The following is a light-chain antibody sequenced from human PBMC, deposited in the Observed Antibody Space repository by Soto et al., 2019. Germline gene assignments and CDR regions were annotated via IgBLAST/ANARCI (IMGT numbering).Light chain of an antibody. CDR3: HQYGSSVLT. J-gene: IGKJ4*01. V-gene: IGKV3-20*01. CDR1: QTINNNY. Sequence: PGARATLSCRANQTINNNYFAWYQQKHGQAPRLLLYGASSRATGIPVRFSGSGSGTDFTLTITRLEPEDFGVYYCHQYGSSVLTFGGGTTVEVK. CDR2: GAS.